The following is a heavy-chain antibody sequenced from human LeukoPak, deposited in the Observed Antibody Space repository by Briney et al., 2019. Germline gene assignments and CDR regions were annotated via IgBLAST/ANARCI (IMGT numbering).Heavy chain of an antibody. J-gene: IGHJ3*02. CDR1: GFTFSSYS. CDR3: ARGLRLLEWLSGNDAFDI. CDR2: ISSSSSTI. Sequence: GGSLRLSCAASGFTFSSYSMNWVRQAPGKGLEWVSYISSSSSTIYYADSVKGRFTISRDNAKNSLYLQMNSLRAEDTAVYYCARGLRLLEWLSGNDAFDIWGQGTMVTVSS. D-gene: IGHD3-3*01. V-gene: IGHV3-48*01.